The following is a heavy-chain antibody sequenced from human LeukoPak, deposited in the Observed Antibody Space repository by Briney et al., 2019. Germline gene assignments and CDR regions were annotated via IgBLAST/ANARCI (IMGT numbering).Heavy chain of an antibody. Sequence: PGGSLRLSCAASGFTFSSYAMNWVRQAPGKGLEWVSIITGSGGSTYYADSVKGRFTISRDNSKNTLYLQVNSLRAEDTVIYYCAKSSLKYYFDSWGQGTLVTVSS. CDR3: AKSSLKYYFDS. D-gene: IGHD6-6*01. V-gene: IGHV3-23*01. CDR1: GFTFSSYA. J-gene: IGHJ4*02. CDR2: ITGSGGST.